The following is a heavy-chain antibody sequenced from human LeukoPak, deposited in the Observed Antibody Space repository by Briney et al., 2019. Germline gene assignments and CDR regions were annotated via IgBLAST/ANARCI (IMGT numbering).Heavy chain of an antibody. J-gene: IGHJ4*02. CDR3: ARQVLADRSFNS. CDR1: GGSFSAYF. Sequence: SETLSLTCAVYGGSFSAYFWSWIRQPLGKGLEWIGEINHSGSTNYNPSLKSRVTISVDTSKNQFSLKVISVTAADTAVYYCARQVLADRSFNSWGPGTLVTVSS. CDR2: INHSGST. V-gene: IGHV4-34*01. D-gene: IGHD4/OR15-4a*01.